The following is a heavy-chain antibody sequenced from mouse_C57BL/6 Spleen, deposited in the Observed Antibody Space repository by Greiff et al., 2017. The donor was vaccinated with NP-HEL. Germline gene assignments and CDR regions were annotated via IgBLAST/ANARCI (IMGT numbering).Heavy chain of an antibody. J-gene: IGHJ1*03. CDR3: ARRTITTVVATRYFDV. V-gene: IGHV1-80*01. Sequence: QVQLKESGAELVKPGASVKISCKASGYAFSSYWMNWVKQRPGKGLEWIGQIYPGDGDTNYNGKFKGKATLTADKSSSTAYMQLSSLTSEDSAVYFCARRTITTVVATRYFDVWGTGTTVTVSS. CDR2: IYPGDGDT. CDR1: GYAFSSYW. D-gene: IGHD1-1*01.